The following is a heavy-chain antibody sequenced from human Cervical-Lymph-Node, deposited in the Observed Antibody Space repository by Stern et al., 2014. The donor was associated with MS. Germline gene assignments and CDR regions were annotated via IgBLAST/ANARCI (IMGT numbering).Heavy chain of an antibody. CDR3: ATFVVSYYDGNTYPSDY. D-gene: IGHD3-22*01. Sequence: QLVQSGAEAKKPGASLRVSCEASGYSFTGYYMHWVRQAPGQGLEWMGWVNPNSGATHYAQKFPVRITMTRDTSISTAYMELSSLRSDDTAMFYCATFVVSYYDGNTYPSDYWGQGTLVTVSS. J-gene: IGHJ4*02. CDR1: GYSFTGYY. CDR2: VNPNSGAT. V-gene: IGHV1-2*02.